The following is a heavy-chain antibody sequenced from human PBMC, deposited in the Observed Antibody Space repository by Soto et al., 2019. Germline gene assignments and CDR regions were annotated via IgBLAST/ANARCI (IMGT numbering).Heavy chain of an antibody. J-gene: IGHJ3*02. CDR1: EFTFANAF. D-gene: IGHD2-8*02. CDR2: IRTKTYGEAV. Sequence: DVQLVESGGGLIKPGGSLRLSCPASEFTFANAFMNWVRQAPGKGLEWIGRIRTKTYGEAVDYAAPVKGTFTISRDDSKDTMYLQMNRLKIEDTAVYYCTSCRGYCTGLVAYDIWGQGTMVTVSS. V-gene: IGHV3-15*07. CDR3: TSCRGYCTGLVAYDI.